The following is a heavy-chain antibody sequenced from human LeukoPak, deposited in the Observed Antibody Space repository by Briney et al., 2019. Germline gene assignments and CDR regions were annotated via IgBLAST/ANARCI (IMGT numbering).Heavy chain of an antibody. V-gene: IGHV1-69*13. Sequence: GASVKVSCKASGGTFSSYAISWVRQAPGQGLEWMGGIIPIFGTANYAQKFQGRVTITADESTSTAYMELSSLRSEDTAVYYCARDPGYSYGIFDYWGQGTLVTVSS. CDR2: IIPIFGTA. CDR3: ARDPGYSYGIFDY. D-gene: IGHD5-18*01. CDR1: GGTFSSYA. J-gene: IGHJ4*02.